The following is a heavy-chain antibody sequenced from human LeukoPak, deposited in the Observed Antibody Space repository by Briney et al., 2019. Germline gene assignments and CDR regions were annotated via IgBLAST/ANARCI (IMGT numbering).Heavy chain of an antibody. D-gene: IGHD2-21*02. CDR1: GFTLSSYG. Sequence: SLKISCAASGFTLSSYGMHWVRQAPGKGLEWVAVISYDGSNKYYADSVKGRFTISRDNSKETLNLQMNSLRAEDTAIYYCAKVWEAYCGGDCFSPFDYWGQGTLVTVSS. CDR3: AKVWEAYCGGDCFSPFDY. J-gene: IGHJ4*02. CDR2: ISYDGSNK. V-gene: IGHV3-30*18.